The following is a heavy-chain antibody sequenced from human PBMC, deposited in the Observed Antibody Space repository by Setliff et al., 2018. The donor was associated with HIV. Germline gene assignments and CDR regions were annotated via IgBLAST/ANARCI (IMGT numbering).Heavy chain of an antibody. Sequence: LRLSCAASGFTFSSYGMHWVRQAPGKGLEWVAVIWYDGSEKHYADSVKGRFTISRDSSKNTLYLQMNSLRVEDTAEYYCASHFGYCSSTSCEGYWGQGALVTVSS. V-gene: IGHV3-33*01. D-gene: IGHD2-2*01. J-gene: IGHJ4*02. CDR3: ASHFGYCSSTSCEGY. CDR2: IWYDGSEK. CDR1: GFTFSSYG.